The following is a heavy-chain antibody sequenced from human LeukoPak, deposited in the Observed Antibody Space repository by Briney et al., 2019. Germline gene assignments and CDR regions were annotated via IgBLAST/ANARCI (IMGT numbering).Heavy chain of an antibody. CDR2: SHYSGNT. D-gene: IGHD4-23*01. V-gene: IGHV4-59*12. CDR1: GGSINSYY. Sequence: PSETLSLTCPVSGGSINSYYWSWIRQPPGKGLEWIGYSHYSGNTNYNPSLKSRVTISVDTSKNQFSLKLSSVTAADTAVYHCATRNYGGNSEYFDFWGQGTLVTVSS. J-gene: IGHJ4*02. CDR3: ATRNYGGNSEYFDF.